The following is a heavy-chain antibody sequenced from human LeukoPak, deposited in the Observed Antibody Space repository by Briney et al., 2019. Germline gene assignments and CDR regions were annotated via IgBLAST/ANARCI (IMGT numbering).Heavy chain of an antibody. CDR1: GFTFSSYA. Sequence: GGSLRLSCAASGFTFSSYAMTWVRQAPGKGLEWVSTISASGNSAYYADSVRGRFTISRDNSKNTLYLQMNSLRAEDTAVYYCARDQIVVVVAATYYYGMDVWGQGTTVTVSS. CDR3: ARDQIVVVVAATYYYGMDV. CDR2: ISASGNSA. V-gene: IGHV3-23*01. D-gene: IGHD2-15*01. J-gene: IGHJ6*02.